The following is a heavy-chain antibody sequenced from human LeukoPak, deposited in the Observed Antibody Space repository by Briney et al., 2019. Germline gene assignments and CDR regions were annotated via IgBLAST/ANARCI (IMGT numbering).Heavy chain of an antibody. D-gene: IGHD2-15*01. CDR3: ARASYCSGGSCYSDY. J-gene: IGHJ4*02. CDR1: GYTXTSYS. CDR2: ISAYNGNT. V-gene: IGHV1-18*01. Sequence: ASVTVSCKASGYTXTSYSISWVRQAPGQGLEWMGWISAYNGNTIYAQKVKGRVTMTTDTSTSTAYMELRSLKSDDTAVYYCARASYCSGGSCYSDYWGQGTLVTVSS.